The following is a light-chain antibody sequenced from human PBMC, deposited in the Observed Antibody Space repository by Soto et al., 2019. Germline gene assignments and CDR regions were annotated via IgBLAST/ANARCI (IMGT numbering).Light chain of an antibody. CDR2: DAS. J-gene: IGKJ2*01. CDR3: QQRSNWPPRWT. V-gene: IGKV3-11*01. CDR1: QSVSSY. Sequence: EIVLTQSPATLSLSPGESATLSCRASQSVSSYLAWYQQKPGQAPRLLIYDASNRATGIPARFSGSGSGTDFTLTISSLEPEDFAVYYCQQRSNWPPRWTFGQGPKLEIK.